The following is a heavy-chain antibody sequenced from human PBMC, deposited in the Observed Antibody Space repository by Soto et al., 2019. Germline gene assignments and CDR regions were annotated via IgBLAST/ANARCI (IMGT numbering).Heavy chain of an antibody. V-gene: IGHV3-66*01. CDR2: IYSGGST. CDR3: ARGRSGYDNDY. D-gene: IGHD5-12*01. CDR1: GFTVSSNY. J-gene: IGHJ4*02. Sequence: PGGSLRLSCAASGFTVSSNYMSWVRQAPWKGLEWVSVIYSGGSTYYADSVKGRFTISRDNSKNTLYLQMNSLRAEDTAVYYCARGRSGYDNDYWGQGTLVTVSS.